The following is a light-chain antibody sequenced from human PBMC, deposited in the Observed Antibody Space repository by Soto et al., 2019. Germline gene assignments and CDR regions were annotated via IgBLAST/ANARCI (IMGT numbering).Light chain of an antibody. CDR2: GNS. CDR1: SSNIGAGYD. V-gene: IGLV1-40*01. Sequence: QSVLTQPPSVSGAPGQRVTISCTASSSNIGAGYDVHWYQQLPGTAPKLLIYGNSNRPSGVPDRFSGSKSGTSASLAITGLQAEDEADDYCQSYDSSLSGYVFGGGTKLNVL. J-gene: IGLJ3*02. CDR3: QSYDSSLSGYV.